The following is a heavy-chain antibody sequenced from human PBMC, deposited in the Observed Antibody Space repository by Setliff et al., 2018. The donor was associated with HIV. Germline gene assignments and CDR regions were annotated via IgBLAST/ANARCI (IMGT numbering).Heavy chain of an antibody. CDR1: GETFSSYA. V-gene: IGHV1-69*13. CDR3: AHMATQWDGFDI. Sequence: SVKVSCKSSGETFSSYAINWVRQAPGQGLEWMGVIIPIFATPNYAQTFQGRLTITADQSTTTAYMKLSGLTSKDTAVYFCAHMATQWDGFDIWGQGTMVTVSS. J-gene: IGHJ3*02. CDR2: IIPIFATP. D-gene: IGHD2-8*01.